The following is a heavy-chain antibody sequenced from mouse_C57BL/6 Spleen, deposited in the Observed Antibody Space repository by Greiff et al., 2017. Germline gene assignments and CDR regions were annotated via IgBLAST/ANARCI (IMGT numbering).Heavy chain of an antibody. CDR2: INYDGSST. V-gene: IGHV5-16*01. D-gene: IGHD1-1*01. Sequence: EVNVVESEGGLVQPGSSMKLSCTASGFTFSDYYMAWVRQVPEKGLEWVANINYDGSSTYYLDSLKSRFIISRDNAKNILYLQMSSLKSEDTATYYCARSYYYGSSYYFDYWGQGTTLTVSS. CDR1: GFTFSDYY. J-gene: IGHJ2*01. CDR3: ARSYYYGSSYYFDY.